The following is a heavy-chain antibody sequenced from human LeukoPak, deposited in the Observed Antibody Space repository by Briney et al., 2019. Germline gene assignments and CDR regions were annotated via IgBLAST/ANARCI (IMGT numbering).Heavy chain of an antibody. CDR1: GYTFTGYY. CDR2: IIPNNGGT. J-gene: IGHJ4*02. Sequence: ASVKVSCKTSGYTFTGYYMHWVRQAPGQGLEWMGWIIPNNGGTNYAQKFQGRVTMTRDTSISTAFMELSRPRPDDTAIYYCARANQNYFDYWGQGTLVTVSS. CDR3: ARANQNYFDY. V-gene: IGHV1-2*02. D-gene: IGHD1-14*01.